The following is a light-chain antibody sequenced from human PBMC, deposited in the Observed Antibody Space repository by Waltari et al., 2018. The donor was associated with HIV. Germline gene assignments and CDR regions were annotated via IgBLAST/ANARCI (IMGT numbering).Light chain of an antibody. CDR1: TSDIGALNY. Sequence: QSALTQPPSASGSPGQSVTITCTGTTSDIGALNYVSWYQHHPGKAPRLIVYGVSGRPSGILVRFLASKSGNTASLTISGLQSEDEADYHCSSYTTSTSYVFGTGTKVTVL. CDR3: SSYTTSTSYV. V-gene: IGLV2-8*01. CDR2: GVS. J-gene: IGLJ1*01.